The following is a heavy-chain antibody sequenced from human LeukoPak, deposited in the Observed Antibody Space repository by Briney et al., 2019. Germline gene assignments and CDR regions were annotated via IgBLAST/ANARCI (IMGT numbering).Heavy chain of an antibody. Sequence: SETLSLTCTVSGGSISSYYWSWIRQPPGKGLEWIGYIYYSGSTNYNPSLKSRVTISVDTSKNQFSLKLSPVTAADTAVYYCARFTQWVAAAGTWWWFDPWGQGTLVTVSS. D-gene: IGHD6-13*01. CDR2: IYYSGST. CDR1: GGSISSYY. V-gene: IGHV4-59*01. J-gene: IGHJ5*02. CDR3: ARFTQWVAAAGTWWWFDP.